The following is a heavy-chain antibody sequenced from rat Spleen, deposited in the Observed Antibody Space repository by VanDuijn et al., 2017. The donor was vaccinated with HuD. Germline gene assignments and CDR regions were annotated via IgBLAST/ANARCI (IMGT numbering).Heavy chain of an antibody. D-gene: IGHD4-3*01. J-gene: IGHJ2*01. CDR2: MRFNGDP. CDR3: SRYNSGFDF. V-gene: IGHV2-63*01. Sequence: QVQVKESGPGLVQPSQTLSLTCTVSGFSLTSNGVSWVRQTPGKGLEWMGRMRFNGDPSYSSTLESRLTISRDTSTHQVFLKMHSLQADDTGTYYCSRYNSGFDFWGQGVMVTVSS. CDR1: GFSLTSNG.